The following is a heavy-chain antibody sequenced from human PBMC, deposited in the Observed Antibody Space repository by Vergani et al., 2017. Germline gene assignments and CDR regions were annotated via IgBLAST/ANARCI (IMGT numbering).Heavy chain of an antibody. J-gene: IGHJ4*02. V-gene: IGHV2-5*01. D-gene: IGHD2-15*01. CDR3: AHTNTLI. CDR1: GFSVTTSGVG. Sequence: QITLKESGPTQVKPTQTLTLTCTFSGFSVTTSGVGVGWIRQPPGEALEWLALIYGNDEKYYSPSLNDRLTITKDTSKNQVVLTMANMDPVDTATYYCAHTNTLIWGQGTLVTVSS. CDR2: IYGNDEK.